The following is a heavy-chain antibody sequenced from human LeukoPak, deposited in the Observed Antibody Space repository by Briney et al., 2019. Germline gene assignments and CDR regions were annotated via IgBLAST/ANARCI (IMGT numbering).Heavy chain of an antibody. CDR1: GGSFSGYY. V-gene: IGHV4-34*01. J-gene: IGHJ6*03. Sequence: SETLSLTCAVYGGSFSGYYWNWIRQPPGKGLEWIGEINHSGSTNYNPSLKSRVTISVDTSKNQFSLKVTPVTAADTAVYYCARGYCSGGSCYPLKSIYYYYMDVWGEGTTVTFSS. D-gene: IGHD2-15*01. CDR3: ARGYCSGGSCYPLKSIYYYYMDV. CDR2: INHSGST.